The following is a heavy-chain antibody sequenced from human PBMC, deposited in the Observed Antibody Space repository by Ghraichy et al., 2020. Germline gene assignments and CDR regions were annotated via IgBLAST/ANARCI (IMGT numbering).Heavy chain of an antibody. D-gene: IGHD6-19*01. Sequence: SETLSLTCAVSGYSISSGYYWGWIRQPPGKGLEWIGNIYHSGSTYYNPSLKSRVTISVDTSKNQFSLKLSSVTAADTAVYYCARVSSSSGWNYWGQGTLVTVSS. V-gene: IGHV4-38-2*01. CDR2: IYHSGST. CDR1: GYSISSGYY. J-gene: IGHJ4*02. CDR3: ARVSSSSGWNY.